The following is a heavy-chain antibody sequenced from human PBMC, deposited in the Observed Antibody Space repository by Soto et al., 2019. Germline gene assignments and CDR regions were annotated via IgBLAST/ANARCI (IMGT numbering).Heavy chain of an antibody. V-gene: IGHV3-21*01. CDR1: GFTFSSYS. J-gene: IGHJ4*02. CDR2: ISSSSSYK. Sequence: EVQLVESGGGLVKPGGSLRLSCAASGFTFSSYSMNWVRQAPGKGLEWVSSISSSSSYKYYADSVKGRFTISRDNAKNSLYLQMNSLRAEDTAVYYCARASPTPMRYWGQGTLVTVSS. CDR3: ARASPTPMRY.